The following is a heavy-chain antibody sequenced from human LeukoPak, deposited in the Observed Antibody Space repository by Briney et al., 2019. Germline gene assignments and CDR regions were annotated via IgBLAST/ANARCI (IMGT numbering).Heavy chain of an antibody. J-gene: IGHJ4*02. CDR3: AREKTYYDYVWGSYRSYYFDY. V-gene: IGHV3-7*01. Sequence: PGGSLRLSCAASGFTFSSYWMSWVRQAPGKGLEWVANIKQDGSEKYYVDSVKGRFTISRDNAKNSLYLRMNSLRAEDTAVYYCAREKTYYDYVWGSYRSYYFDYWGQGTLVTVSS. CDR1: GFTFSSYW. CDR2: IKQDGSEK. D-gene: IGHD3-16*02.